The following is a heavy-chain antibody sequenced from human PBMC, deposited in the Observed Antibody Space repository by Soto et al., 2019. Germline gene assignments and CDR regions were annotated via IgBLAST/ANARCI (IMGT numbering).Heavy chain of an antibody. CDR2: ISYDGSNK. D-gene: IGHD5-18*01. Sequence: PGGSLRLSCAASGFTFSSYAMHWVRQAPGKGLEWAAVISYDGSNKYYADSVKGRFTISRDNSKNTLYLQMNSLRAEDTAVYYCARDPLWGTAMVLWYFDLWGRGTLVTVSS. CDR3: ARDPLWGTAMVLWYFDL. V-gene: IGHV3-30-3*01. CDR1: GFTFSSYA. J-gene: IGHJ2*01.